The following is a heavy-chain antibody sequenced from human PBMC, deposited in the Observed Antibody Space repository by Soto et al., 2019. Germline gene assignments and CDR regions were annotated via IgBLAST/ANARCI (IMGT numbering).Heavy chain of an antibody. CDR2: IYDSGNT. Sequence: PSETLSLTCAVSGGSISSGGYSWSWIRQPPGKGLEWIGYIYDSGNTNYSPSLQSRVTMSVDRSKNQFSLALNSVTAADTAVYYCARYRRGTGWYYLDYWGQGTLVTVSS. CDR3: ARYRRGTGWYYLDY. V-gene: IGHV4-30-2*02. J-gene: IGHJ4*02. D-gene: IGHD6-19*01. CDR1: GGSISSGGYS.